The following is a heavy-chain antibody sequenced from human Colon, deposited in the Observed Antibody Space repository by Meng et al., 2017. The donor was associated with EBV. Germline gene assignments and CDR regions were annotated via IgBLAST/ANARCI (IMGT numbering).Heavy chain of an antibody. Sequence: QEQLQQWGAGLLKPSETLSLTGDVYGGSFNGYFWSWIRQTPGRGLEWIGDINDSGSTRYNPSLKSRVTISVDTSSSQFSLTMTSVTAADTAIYYCARGPDYFDSGSYSYFDSWGQGTLVTVSS. CDR2: INDSGST. V-gene: IGHV4-34*01. CDR3: ARGPDYFDSGSYSYFDS. CDR1: GGSFNGYF. D-gene: IGHD3-22*01. J-gene: IGHJ4*02.